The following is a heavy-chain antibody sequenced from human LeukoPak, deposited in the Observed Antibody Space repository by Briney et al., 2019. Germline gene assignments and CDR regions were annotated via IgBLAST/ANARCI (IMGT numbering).Heavy chain of an antibody. CDR2: INPNSGGT. CDR1: GYTFTGYY. V-gene: IGHV1-2*02. Sequence: ASVKVSCKASGYTFTGYYMHWVRQAPGQGLEWMGWINPNSGGTNYAQKFQDRVTMTRDTSISTAYMELSRLRSDDTAVYYCARTYGSGTPSGDWGQGTLVTVSS. D-gene: IGHD3-10*01. J-gene: IGHJ4*02. CDR3: ARTYGSGTPSGD.